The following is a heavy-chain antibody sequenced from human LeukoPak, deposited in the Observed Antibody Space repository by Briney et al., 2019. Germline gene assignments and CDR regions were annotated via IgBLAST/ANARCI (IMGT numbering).Heavy chain of an antibody. CDR2: IYPGDSET. J-gene: IGHJ4*02. CDR3: ATGGIYSSNFDY. CDR1: GYTFIRFW. V-gene: IGHV5-51*01. D-gene: IGHD5-18*01. Sequence: GESQKISCKGSGYTFIRFWIGWVRQMPGKGLEWMGIIYPGDSETRYSPSFQGQVTISVDKSISTAYLQWSSLKASDTAVYYCATGGIYSSNFDYWGQGTLVTVSS.